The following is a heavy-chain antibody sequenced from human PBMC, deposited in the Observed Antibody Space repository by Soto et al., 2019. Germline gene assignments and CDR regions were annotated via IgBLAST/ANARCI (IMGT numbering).Heavy chain of an antibody. CDR3: ARHSVTMIRGVVDY. CDR1: GGSISSSSYY. V-gene: IGHV4-39*01. D-gene: IGHD3-10*01. CDR2: IYYSGST. Sequence: PSETLCLTCTVAGGSISSSSYYWGWIRQPPGKGLEWIGSIYYSGSTYYNPSLKSRVTISVDTSKNQFSLKLSSVTAADTAVYYCARHSVTMIRGVVDYWGQGTLVTVSS. J-gene: IGHJ4*02.